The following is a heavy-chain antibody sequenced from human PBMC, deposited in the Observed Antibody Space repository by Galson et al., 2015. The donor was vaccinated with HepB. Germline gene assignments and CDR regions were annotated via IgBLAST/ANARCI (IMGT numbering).Heavy chain of an antibody. V-gene: IGHV4-39*01. CDR2: IYYSGYT. Sequence: SETLSLTCTVSGGSIGSSNFYWGWIRQPPGKGLEWIGSIYYSGYTYYNPSLKSRVTISIDTSKNQFSLRLSSVTAADTAVYYCVGAGQFVYDCWGLGALVTVSS. CDR1: GGSIGSSNFY. D-gene: IGHD3-10*01. CDR3: VGAGQFVYDC. J-gene: IGHJ4*02.